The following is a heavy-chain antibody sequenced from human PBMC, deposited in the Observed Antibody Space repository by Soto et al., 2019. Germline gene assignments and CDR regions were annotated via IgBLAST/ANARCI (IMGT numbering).Heavy chain of an antibody. CDR1: GYRFTSYA. Sequence: SVKVTWKACGYRFTSYAMQWVRQSPGQRLEWMGWINAGNGNTKYSQKFQGRVTITRDTSASTAYMELSSLRSEDTAVYYCARGLSIAVAGAYYYYGMDVWGQGTTVTVS. V-gene: IGHV1-3*01. D-gene: IGHD6-19*01. J-gene: IGHJ6*02. CDR2: INAGNGNT. CDR3: ARGLSIAVAGAYYYYGMDV.